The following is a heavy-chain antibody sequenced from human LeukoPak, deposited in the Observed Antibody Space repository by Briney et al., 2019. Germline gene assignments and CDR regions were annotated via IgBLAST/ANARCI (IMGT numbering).Heavy chain of an antibody. J-gene: IGHJ6*02. CDR3: AKVLDYYDSRGGMDV. Sequence: PGGSLRLSCAASGFTFSSYAMSWVRQAPGKGLEWVSAISGSGGSTYYADSVKGRFTISRDNSKNTLYLQMNSLRAEDTAVYYCAKVLDYYDSRGGMDVWGQGTTVTVSS. V-gene: IGHV3-23*01. CDR2: ISGSGGST. D-gene: IGHD3-22*01. CDR1: GFTFSSYA.